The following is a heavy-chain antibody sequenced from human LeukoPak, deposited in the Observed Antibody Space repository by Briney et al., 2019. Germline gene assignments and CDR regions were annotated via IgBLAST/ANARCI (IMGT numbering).Heavy chain of an antibody. CDR2: ISSSSSYI. J-gene: IGHJ4*02. CDR1: GFTFSSYS. CDR3: AKAPGYYDILTGYSAAPGFGGVDY. Sequence: GGSLRLSCAASGFTFSSYSMNWVRQAPGKGLEWVSSISSSSSYIYYADSVKGRFTISRDNAKNSLYLQMNSLRAEDTAVYYCAKAPGYYDILTGYSAAPGFGGVDYWGQGTLVTVSS. V-gene: IGHV3-21*01. D-gene: IGHD3-9*01.